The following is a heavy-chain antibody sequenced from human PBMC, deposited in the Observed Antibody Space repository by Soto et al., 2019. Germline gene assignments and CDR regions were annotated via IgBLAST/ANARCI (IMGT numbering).Heavy chain of an antibody. V-gene: IGHV3-30-3*01. J-gene: IGHJ6*02. Sequence: GGSLRLSCAASGFTFCSYAMHWVRQAPGKGLEWVAVISYDGSNKCYADSVKGRFTISRDNSKNTLYLQMNSLRAEDTAVYYCARGLLDLGYCISTSCQIYYYYYGMDVWGQGTTVTVSS. CDR1: GFTFCSYA. CDR2: ISYDGSNK. D-gene: IGHD2-2*01. CDR3: ARGLLDLGYCISTSCQIYYYYYGMDV.